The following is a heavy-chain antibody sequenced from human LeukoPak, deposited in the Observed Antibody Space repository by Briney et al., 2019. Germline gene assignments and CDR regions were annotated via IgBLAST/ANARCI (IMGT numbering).Heavy chain of an antibody. CDR3: AKDLVGATSSDYYGMDV. CDR1: GFTFSSYG. V-gene: IGHV3-30*18. J-gene: IGHJ6*02. CDR2: ISYDGSNK. D-gene: IGHD1-26*01. Sequence: GGSLRLSCAASGFTFSSYGMPWVRQAPGKGLEWVAGISYDGSNKYYADSVKGRFTISRDNSKNTLYLQMNSLRAEDTAVYYCAKDLVGATSSDYYGMDVWGQGTTVTVSS.